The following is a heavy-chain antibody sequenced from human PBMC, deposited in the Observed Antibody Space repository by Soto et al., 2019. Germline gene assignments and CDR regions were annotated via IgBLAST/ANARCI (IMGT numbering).Heavy chain of an antibody. CDR2: INPNSGGT. J-gene: IGHJ4*02. Sequence: GASVKVSCKASGYTFTGYYMHWVRQAPGQGLEWMGWINPNSGGTNYARKFQGRVTMTRDTSISTAYMELSRLRSDDTAVYYCARDLGPYLGHDYWGQGTLVTVSS. CDR1: GYTFTGYY. V-gene: IGHV1-2*02. CDR3: ARDLGPYLGHDY. D-gene: IGHD3-10*01.